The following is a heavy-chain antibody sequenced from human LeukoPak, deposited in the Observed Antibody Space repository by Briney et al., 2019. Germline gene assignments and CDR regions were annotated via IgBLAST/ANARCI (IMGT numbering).Heavy chain of an antibody. CDR3: ASWELFDY. D-gene: IGHD1-26*01. CDR1: GFTFSSSE. J-gene: IGHJ4*02. V-gene: IGHV3-48*03. CDR2: ITSSSGSTI. Sequence: GGSLRLSCVASGFTFSSSEMNWVRQAPGKGLEWISYITSSSGSTIYYADSVKGRFTISRDNAKNSLYLQMNSLRAEDTAVYYCASWELFDYWGQGTLVTVSS.